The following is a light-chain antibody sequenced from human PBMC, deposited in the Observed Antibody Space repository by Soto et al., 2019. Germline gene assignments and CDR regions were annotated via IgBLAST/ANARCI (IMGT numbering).Light chain of an antibody. J-gene: IGKJ1*01. CDR3: QQYGSSPRT. CDR2: GAS. CDR1: QSVSSSY. V-gene: IGKV3-20*01. Sequence: EIVLTQSPGTLSLSPGERVTLSCRASQSVSSSYLAWYQQKPGQAPRLLIYGASSRATGIPDRFSGSGSGTDFTLIINRLEPEDFAVYYCQQYGSSPRTFGEGTKVDIK.